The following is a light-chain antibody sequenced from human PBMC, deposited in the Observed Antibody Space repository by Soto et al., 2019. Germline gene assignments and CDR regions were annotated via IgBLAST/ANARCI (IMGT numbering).Light chain of an antibody. J-gene: IGKJ4*01. CDR1: QSVSSN. CDR2: ATS. Sequence: EIVLTPSPGTLPLSPGERATLSCRASQSVSSNLAWYQQTPGRAPRLLIYATSTRATGIPARFSGSGSGTDFTLTISSLQAEDVAVYYCQQYYSTPLTFGGGTKVDI. CDR3: QQYYSTPLT. V-gene: IGKV3-15*01.